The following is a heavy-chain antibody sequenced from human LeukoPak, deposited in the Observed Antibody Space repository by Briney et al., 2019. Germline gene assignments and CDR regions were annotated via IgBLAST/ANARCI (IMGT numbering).Heavy chain of an antibody. CDR2: IDYDGGSG. Sequence: GRSLRLSCAASGFTFSSYAMHWVRQAPGKGLEWVSSIDYDGGSGHYADSVKGRFTISRDNSNNTLFLHLNSLRGEDTAVYYCTRNSGWYGLSWGQGTLVTVSS. CDR3: TRNSGWYGLS. CDR1: GFTFSSYA. D-gene: IGHD6-19*01. V-gene: IGHV3-30*04. J-gene: IGHJ1*01.